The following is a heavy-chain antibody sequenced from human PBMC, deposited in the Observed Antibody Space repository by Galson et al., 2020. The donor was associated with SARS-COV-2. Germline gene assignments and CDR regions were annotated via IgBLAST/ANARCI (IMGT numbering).Heavy chain of an antibody. J-gene: IGHJ6*02. CDR2: MSGSGAST. V-gene: IGHV3-23*01. CDR1: GFTFSTYA. CDR3: AKSMAPHRGVEAMDV. Sequence: GGSLRLSCAASGFTFSTYAMSWVRQAPGKGLELVSAMSGSGASTYNADSVKGRFSISRDNSKNMLYLQMNSLRAEDTAVYYCAKSMAPHRGVEAMDVWGQGTTVTVSS. D-gene: IGHD3-10*01.